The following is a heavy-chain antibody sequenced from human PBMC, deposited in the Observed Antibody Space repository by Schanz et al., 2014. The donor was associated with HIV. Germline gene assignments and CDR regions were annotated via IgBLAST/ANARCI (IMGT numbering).Heavy chain of an antibody. D-gene: IGHD5-12*01. V-gene: IGHV1-2*02. Sequence: QLQLVQSGAEVNQPGASVRVSCKASGYTFTDFYIHWVRQAPGQGLEWVGYIKPNDGETYYARKFRGRVTMTRDTSISSASLELTRLRSDDTAVYFCTRGAAEMATMTPWRYWGQGTLVTVSS. CDR2: IKPNDGET. CDR3: TRGAAEMATMTPWRY. J-gene: IGHJ4*02. CDR1: GYTFTDFY.